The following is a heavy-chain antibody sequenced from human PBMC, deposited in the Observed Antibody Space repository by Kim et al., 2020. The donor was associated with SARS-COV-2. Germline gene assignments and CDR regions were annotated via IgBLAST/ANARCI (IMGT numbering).Heavy chain of an antibody. CDR1: GYTFTSYG. Sequence: ASVKVSCKASGYTFTSYGISWVRQAPGQGLEWMGWISAYNGNTNYAQKLQGRVTMTTDTSTSTAYMELRSLRSDDTAVYYCARDWPTHCGGDCQGGSHYYYYYGMDVWGQGTTVTVSS. J-gene: IGHJ6*02. CDR3: ARDWPTHCGGDCQGGSHYYYYYGMDV. CDR2: ISAYNGNT. V-gene: IGHV1-18*01. D-gene: IGHD2-21*02.